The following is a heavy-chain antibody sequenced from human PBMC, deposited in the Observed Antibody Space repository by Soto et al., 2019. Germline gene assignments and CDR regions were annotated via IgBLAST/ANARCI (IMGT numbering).Heavy chain of an antibody. CDR2: ISWNSGSI. D-gene: IGHD4-17*01. Sequence: GGSLRLSCAASGFTFDDYAMHWVRQAPGKGLEWVSGISWNSGSIGYADSVKGRFTISRDNAKNSLYLQMNSLRAEDTALYYCANGGQSHDYGDSDAFDIWGQGTMVTVSS. J-gene: IGHJ3*02. CDR1: GFTFDDYA. V-gene: IGHV3-9*01. CDR3: ANGGQSHDYGDSDAFDI.